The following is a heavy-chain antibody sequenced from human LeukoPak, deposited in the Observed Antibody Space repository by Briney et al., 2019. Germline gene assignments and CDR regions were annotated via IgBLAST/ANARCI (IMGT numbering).Heavy chain of an antibody. CDR2: IIPILGIA. J-gene: IGHJ3*02. CDR1: GGTFSSYT. D-gene: IGHD2-2*01. Sequence: SVKVSCKASGGTFSSYTISWVRQAPGQGLEWMGRIIPILGIANYAQKFQGRVTITANKSTSTAYMELSSLRSEDTAVYYCAREVVRYRNAFDIWGQGTMVTVSS. V-gene: IGHV1-69*04. CDR3: AREVVRYRNAFDI.